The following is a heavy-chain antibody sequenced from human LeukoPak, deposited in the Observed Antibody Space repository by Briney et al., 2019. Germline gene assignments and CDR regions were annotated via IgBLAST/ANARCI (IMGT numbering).Heavy chain of an antibody. CDR2: IYYSGST. J-gene: IGHJ6*02. CDR1: GGSISSSSYY. CDR3: ARTGLLYYYGMDV. Sequence: SETLSLTCTVSGGSISSSSYYWGWIRQPPGKGLEWIGSIYYSGSTYYNPSLKSRVTISVDTSKNQFSLKLSSVTAADTAVYYCARTGLLYYYGMDVWGQGTTVTVSS. D-gene: IGHD3-9*01. V-gene: IGHV4-39*07.